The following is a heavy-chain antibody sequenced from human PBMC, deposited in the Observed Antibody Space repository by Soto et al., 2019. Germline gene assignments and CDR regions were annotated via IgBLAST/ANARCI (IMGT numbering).Heavy chain of an antibody. CDR3: ARDTSQDYQLLRHHYYYGTEV. CDR2: IIPIFGTA. Sequence: ASVNVSCKASGGTFSSYAISCVRQAPGQGLEWMGGIIPIFGTANYAQKFQGRATITADESTSTAYMELSSLRSEDTAVYYCARDTSQDYQLLRHHYYYGTEVLGEGTTLNISS. V-gene: IGHV1-69*13. CDR1: GGTFSSYA. J-gene: IGHJ6*04. D-gene: IGHD2-2*01.